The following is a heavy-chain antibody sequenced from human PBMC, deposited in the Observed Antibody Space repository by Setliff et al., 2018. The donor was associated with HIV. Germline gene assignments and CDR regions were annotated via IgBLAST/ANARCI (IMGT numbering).Heavy chain of an antibody. CDR3: AVYGSPTYYFDY. Sequence: GASVKVSCKTSGGTFSIFSITWGRQAPGQGLEWMGGIIPVFGPPNYAQRFQRRLTITADESTNTAYMELSSLKSEDTAVYYCAVYGSPTYYFDYWGQGTPVTVSS. V-gene: IGHV1-69*13. D-gene: IGHD6-13*01. J-gene: IGHJ4*02. CDR1: GGTFSIFS. CDR2: IIPVFGPP.